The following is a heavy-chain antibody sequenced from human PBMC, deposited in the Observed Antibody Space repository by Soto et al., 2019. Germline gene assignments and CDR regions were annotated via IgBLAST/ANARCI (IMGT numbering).Heavy chain of an antibody. CDR2: IYSSGST. CDR1: GGSISSSSYY. CDR3: ARGLDDY. V-gene: IGHV4-39*01. J-gene: IGHJ4*02. Sequence: SETLSLTCTVSGGSISSSSYYWGWIRQPPGKGLEWIGTIYSSGSTYYNPSLKSRVTISVDTSQNQFSLKLSSVTAADTAVYYCARGLDDYWGQGTLVTVSS.